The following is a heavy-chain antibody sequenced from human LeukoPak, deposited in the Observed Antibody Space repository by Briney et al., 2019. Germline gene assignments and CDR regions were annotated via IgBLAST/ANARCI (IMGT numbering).Heavy chain of an antibody. J-gene: IGHJ4*02. CDR1: GFTFSDGW. Sequence: PGGSLRLSCAASGFTFSDGWMDWVRQAQGKGLEWVGRIRNKASTYTTQYAASVKGRFTISRDDSKNSLYLQMNSLKTEDTAMYYCARGGSDYTNYYFDYWGQGTLVTVSS. CDR2: IRNKASTYTT. CDR3: ARGGSDYTNYYFDY. D-gene: IGHD4-11*01. V-gene: IGHV3-72*01.